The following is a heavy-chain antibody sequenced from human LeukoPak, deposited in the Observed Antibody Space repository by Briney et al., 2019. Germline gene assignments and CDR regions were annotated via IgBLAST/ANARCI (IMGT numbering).Heavy chain of an antibody. CDR2: IYTSGST. J-gene: IGHJ4*02. CDR3: ASLEGYYYDSSGYLTH. V-gene: IGHV4-4*07. CDR1: GGSISSYY. D-gene: IGHD3-22*01. Sequence: PSETLSLTCTVSGGSISSYYWSWIRQPAGKGLEWIGRIYTSGSTNYNPSLKSRVTISVDTSKNQFSLKLSSVTAADTAVYYCASLEGYYYDSSGYLTHWGQGTLVTVSS.